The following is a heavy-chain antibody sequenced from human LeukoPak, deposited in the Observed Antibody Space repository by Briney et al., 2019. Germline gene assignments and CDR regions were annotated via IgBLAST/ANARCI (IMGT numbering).Heavy chain of an antibody. Sequence: GESLKISCKGSGYRLSSDWIGWVRQMPGKGLECMGVIYPGDSDTRYSPSFQGQVTISVDRSISTAYLQWSSLKASDTAMYYCARLPYCGGDCYPNWFDPWGQGTLVTVSS. V-gene: IGHV5-51*01. CDR1: GYRLSSDW. J-gene: IGHJ5*02. CDR2: IYPGDSDT. D-gene: IGHD2-21*02. CDR3: ARLPYCGGDCYPNWFDP.